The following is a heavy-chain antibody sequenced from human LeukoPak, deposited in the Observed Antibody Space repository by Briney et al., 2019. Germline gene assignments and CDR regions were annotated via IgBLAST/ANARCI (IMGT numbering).Heavy chain of an antibody. Sequence: SVKVSCKASGGTFSSYAISWVRQAPGQGLEWMGGIIPIFGTANYAQKFQGRVTITADESTSTAYMELSSLRSEDTAVYYCARDARHVEMATIARKAGAYYYYYYMDVWGKGTTVTVSS. V-gene: IGHV1-69*13. D-gene: IGHD5-24*01. J-gene: IGHJ6*03. CDR2: IIPIFGTA. CDR3: ARDARHVEMATIARKAGAYYYYYYMDV. CDR1: GGTFSSYA.